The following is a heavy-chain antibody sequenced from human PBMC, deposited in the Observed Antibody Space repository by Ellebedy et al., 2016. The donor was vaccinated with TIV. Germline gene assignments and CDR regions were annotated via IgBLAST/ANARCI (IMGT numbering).Heavy chain of an antibody. Sequence: SETLSLTXSVSGDSISDYCWAWLRQPAGKGLEWIGRIYTSGSTNYNPSLNSRVTMSIDTSKNQFSLRLSSVTAADTAVYYCARRTNTGSYNYFNYWGQGTLVTVSS. CDR3: ARRTNTGSYNYFNY. CDR2: IYTSGST. V-gene: IGHV4-4*07. D-gene: IGHD1-26*01. CDR1: GDSISDYC. J-gene: IGHJ4*02.